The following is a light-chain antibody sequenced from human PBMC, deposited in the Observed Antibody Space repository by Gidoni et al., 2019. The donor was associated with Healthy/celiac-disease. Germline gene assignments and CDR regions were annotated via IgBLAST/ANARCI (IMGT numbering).Light chain of an antibody. V-gene: IGKV3-15*01. CDR1: QSVRSH. Sequence: ELVMTQSPATLSVSPGESATLSCRASQSVRSHLAWYQQKPGQAPRLLIYGAYTRATGIPARFRGSGSGTEFTLTISSLQSEDLAVYYCQQYNNWPQLTFXGXTKVEIK. CDR2: GAY. J-gene: IGKJ4*01. CDR3: QQYNNWPQLT.